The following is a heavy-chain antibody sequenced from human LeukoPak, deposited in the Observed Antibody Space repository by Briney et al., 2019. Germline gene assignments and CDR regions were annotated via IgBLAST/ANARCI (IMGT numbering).Heavy chain of an antibody. CDR3: ARDLGFDTAYDFDY. CDR2: INPNSGGK. CDR1: GYTFTGYY. J-gene: IGHJ4*02. V-gene: IGHV1-2*02. Sequence: ASVKVSCKASGYTFTGYYMHWVRQAPGQGLEWMGWINPNSGGKNYAQKFQGRVTMTRDTSISTAYMELSRLRSDDTAVYYCARDLGFDTAYDFDYWGQGTLVTVSS. D-gene: IGHD5-18*01.